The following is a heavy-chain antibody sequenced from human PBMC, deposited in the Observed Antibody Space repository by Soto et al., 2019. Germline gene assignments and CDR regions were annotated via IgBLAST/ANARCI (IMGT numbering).Heavy chain of an antibody. D-gene: IGHD1-26*01. CDR1: GFTFNKYT. V-gene: IGHV3-48*04. CDR3: ARDTSVSYSIDY. CDR2: ISGGGGTM. J-gene: IGHJ4*02. Sequence: EVQLVESGGGLVQSGGSLRLTCAASGFTFNKYTMNWVRQAPGKGLEWLSYISGGGGTMFYPDSVKGRVTISTDNATNSLYLQMDSLRAEDTSAYYSARDTSVSYSIDYWGQGTLVTVSS.